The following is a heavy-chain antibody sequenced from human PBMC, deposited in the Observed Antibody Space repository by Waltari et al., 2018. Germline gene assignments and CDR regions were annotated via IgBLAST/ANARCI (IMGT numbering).Heavy chain of an antibody. CDR1: GFTFSNYA. CDR2: INSVGDST. Sequence: EVQVLESGGGLAQPGGSLRLSCAASGFTFSNYAMRWVRQAPGKGLECVSGINSVGDSTAYVDSGNGRFTISRDNSKNTLYLQMNSLRVEDTALYYCARGINESFEPWGQGTLVTVSS. J-gene: IGHJ5*02. V-gene: IGHV3-23*01. CDR3: ARGINESFEP. D-gene: IGHD1-1*01.